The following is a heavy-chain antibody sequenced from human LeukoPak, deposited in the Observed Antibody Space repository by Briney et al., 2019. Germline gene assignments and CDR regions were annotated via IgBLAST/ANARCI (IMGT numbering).Heavy chain of an antibody. Sequence: SETLSLTCTVSGGSISNYYWSWIRQPAGKGLEWIGYIYYSGSTNYNPSLKSRVTISVDTSKNQFSLKLSSVTAADTAVYYCARISAVAGGPYDIWGQGTMVTVSS. CDR2: IYYSGST. CDR1: GGSISNYY. V-gene: IGHV4-59*08. J-gene: IGHJ3*02. D-gene: IGHD6-19*01. CDR3: ARISAVAGGPYDI.